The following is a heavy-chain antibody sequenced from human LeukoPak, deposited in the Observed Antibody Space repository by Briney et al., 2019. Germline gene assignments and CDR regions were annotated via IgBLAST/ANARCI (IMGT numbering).Heavy chain of an antibody. Sequence: GGSLRLSCAASGFTFSDYWMHWVRQAPGKGLVWVSRINTDGSSTSYADSVKGRFTISRDNAKNTLYLQMNSLRAEDTAVYYCARDRRDTTMDPWGQGTLVTVSP. D-gene: IGHD5-18*01. CDR2: INTDGSST. CDR3: ARDRRDTTMDP. V-gene: IGHV3-74*01. CDR1: GFTFSDYW. J-gene: IGHJ5*02.